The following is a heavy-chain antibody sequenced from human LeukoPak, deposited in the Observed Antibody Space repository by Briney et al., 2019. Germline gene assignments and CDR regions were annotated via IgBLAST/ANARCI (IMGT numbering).Heavy chain of an antibody. CDR1: GGSISSYY. V-gene: IGHV4-59*08. CDR2: IHYSGGIT. D-gene: IGHD3-22*01. J-gene: IGHJ3*02. Sequence: SETLSLTCTVSGGSISSYYWSWIRQPPGKGLEWIGYIHYSGGITYYNPSLKSRVTISVDTSKNQFSLSLSSVTAADTAVYYCARRYRHDDEWLLPRLDDAFDIWGQGTMVTVSS. CDR3: ARRYRHDDEWLLPRLDDAFDI.